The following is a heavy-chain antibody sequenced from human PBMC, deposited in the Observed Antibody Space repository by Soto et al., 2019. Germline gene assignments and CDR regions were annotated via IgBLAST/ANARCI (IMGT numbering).Heavy chain of an antibody. J-gene: IGHJ4*02. CDR2: IYYSGST. CDR1: GGSISSYY. CDR3: ARVDPGYSSGWSFDY. D-gene: IGHD6-19*01. Sequence: SETLSLTCTVSGGSISSYYWSWIRQPPGKGLEWIGYIYYSGSTNYNPSLKSRVTISVDTSKNQFSLKLSSVTAADTAVYYCARVDPGYSSGWSFDYWGQGTLVTVSS. V-gene: IGHV4-59*01.